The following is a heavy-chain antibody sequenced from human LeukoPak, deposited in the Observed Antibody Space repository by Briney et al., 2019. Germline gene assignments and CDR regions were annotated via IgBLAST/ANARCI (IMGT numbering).Heavy chain of an antibody. D-gene: IGHD3-22*01. CDR1: GFTASRNY. J-gene: IGHJ4*02. V-gene: IGHV3-66*01. Sequence: GGSLRLSCAASGFTASRNYMSWVRQAPGKGLGWISVLYSSGLTYYTDSVKGRFSISRDDSKNTLFLQMDSLRVEDTAIYYCASLYETSAYLGYWGQGTLVTVSS. CDR3: ASLYETSAYLGY. CDR2: LYSSGLT.